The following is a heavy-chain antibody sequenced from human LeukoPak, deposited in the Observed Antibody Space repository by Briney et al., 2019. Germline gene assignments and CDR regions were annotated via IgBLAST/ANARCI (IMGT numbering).Heavy chain of an antibody. J-gene: IGHJ3*02. CDR2: VIPVFGTA. CDR3: ARESARGIFIVSDAFDI. V-gene: IGHV1-69*13. Sequence: SVKVSCKASGYAFSSYGFSWFRQAPGQGLEWMGRVIPVFGTALYAQKFQGRVTITAVESTSTAYMELSSLKSEDTALYYCARESARGIFIVSDAFDIWGQGTMVIVSS. CDR1: GYAFSSYG. D-gene: IGHD3-10*01.